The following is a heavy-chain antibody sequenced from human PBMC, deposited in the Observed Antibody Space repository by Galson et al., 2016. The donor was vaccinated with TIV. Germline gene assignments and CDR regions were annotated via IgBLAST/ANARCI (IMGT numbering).Heavy chain of an antibody. CDR1: AFSVNGNY. CDR2: ISSGGST. V-gene: IGHV3-66*02. D-gene: IGHD2-21*01. CDR3: ARDRRHCGNECFLYYYYGMDV. J-gene: IGHJ6*02. Sequence: SLRLSCAASAFSVNGNYMSWVRQAPGKGLEWVSIISSGGSTNYADSVKGRFTIGKDDSKNILYLQMNNLRVEDTAVYFCARDRRHCGNECFLYYYYGMDVWGQGTTVTVS.